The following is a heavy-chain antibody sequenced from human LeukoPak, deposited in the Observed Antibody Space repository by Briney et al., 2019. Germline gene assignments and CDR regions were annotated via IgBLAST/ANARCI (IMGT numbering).Heavy chain of an antibody. CDR1: GYTFTSYY. CDR2: INPTGGST. V-gene: IGHV1-46*01. Sequence: ASVKVSCKASGYTFTSYYLHWVRQAPGQGLEWMGIINPTGGSTSYAQNFQGRLTMTRDMSTSTVYMELSSLRSEDTAVYYCAKHPSGYYYDHFDYWGQGTLVTVSS. J-gene: IGHJ4*02. D-gene: IGHD3-22*01. CDR3: AKHPSGYYYDHFDY.